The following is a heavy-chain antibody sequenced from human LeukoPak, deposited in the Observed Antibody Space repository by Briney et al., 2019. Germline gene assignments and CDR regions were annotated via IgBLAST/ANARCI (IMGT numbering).Heavy chain of an antibody. CDR3: ARLIRDGYNPGDAFDI. J-gene: IGHJ3*02. CDR1: GGSINSGSYY. Sequence: SETLSLTCTVSGGSINSGSYYWGWIRQPPGKGLEWIGNIYYSGGTYYNPSLKSRVTISVDTSKKQFSLKLSSVTAADTAVYYCARLIRDGYNPGDAFDIWGQGTMVTVSS. D-gene: IGHD5-24*01. V-gene: IGHV4-39*01. CDR2: IYYSGGT.